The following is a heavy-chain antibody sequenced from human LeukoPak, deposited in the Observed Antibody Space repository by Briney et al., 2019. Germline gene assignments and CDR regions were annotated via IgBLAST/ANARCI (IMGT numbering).Heavy chain of an antibody. Sequence: GGSLRLSCAASGFTFSSYSMNWVRQAPGKGLEWVANIKQDGSEKYYVDSVKGRFTISRDNAKNSLYLQMNSLRAEDTAVYYCASDTQGLDYWGQGTLVTVSS. V-gene: IGHV3-7*03. J-gene: IGHJ4*02. CDR2: IKQDGSEK. CDR3: ASDTQGLDY. CDR1: GFTFSSYS.